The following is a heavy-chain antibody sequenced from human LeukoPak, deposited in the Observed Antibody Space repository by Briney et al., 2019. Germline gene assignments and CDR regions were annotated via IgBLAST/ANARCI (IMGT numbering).Heavy chain of an antibody. CDR3: ARDLSYSGAWSYFDY. D-gene: IGHD6-19*01. V-gene: IGHV3-7*05. CDR2: INEYGSGT. J-gene: IGHJ4*02. Sequence: GGSLRLSCAASGFTFTGFWMSWVRPAPRKGLEWVAKINEYGSGTYYVDSVKGRSTISRDNAKNSLYLQMNSLRVEDTAVYYCARDLSYSGAWSYFDYWGQGTLVTVSS. CDR1: GFTFTGFW.